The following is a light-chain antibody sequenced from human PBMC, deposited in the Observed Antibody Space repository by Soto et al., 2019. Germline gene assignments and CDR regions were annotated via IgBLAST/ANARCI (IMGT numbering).Light chain of an antibody. CDR2: DNS. J-gene: IGLJ3*02. CDR3: GTWDSSLNGGV. Sequence: QSVLTQPPSVSAAPGQKVTISCSGSTSNIGTYSVSWYQQLPGTAPNLLIYDNSQRPSGIPDRFSGSKSGTSATLAITGLQTGDEADYYCGTWDSSLNGGVFGGGTKLTAL. V-gene: IGLV1-51*01. CDR1: TSNIGTYS.